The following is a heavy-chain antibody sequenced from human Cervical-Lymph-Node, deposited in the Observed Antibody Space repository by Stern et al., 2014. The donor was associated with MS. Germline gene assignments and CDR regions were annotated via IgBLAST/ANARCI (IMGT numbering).Heavy chain of an antibody. Sequence: EVQLEESGGGLVQPGGSLRLSCAASGFTFGSYAMSWVRQAPGKGLEWVSTISGSGTTTYYADSVKGRFTISRDKPKNTLYLQMNSLRAEDTAIYYCAKDSRLRWPGLYDSWGQGTLVTVSS. J-gene: IGHJ4*02. CDR1: GFTFGSYA. V-gene: IGHV3-23*04. CDR3: AKDSRLRWPGLYDS. CDR2: ISGSGTTT. D-gene: IGHD4-23*01.